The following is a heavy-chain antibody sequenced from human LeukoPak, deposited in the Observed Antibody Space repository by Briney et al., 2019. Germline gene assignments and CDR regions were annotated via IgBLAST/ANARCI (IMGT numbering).Heavy chain of an antibody. CDR1: GGSFSGYY. Sequence: TASETLSLTCAVYGGSFSGYYWSWIRQPPGKGLEWIGEINHSGSTNYNPSLKSRVTISVDTSKNQFSLKLSSVTAADTAVYYCAREVVGYYDFWSGYISNWFDPWGQGTLVTVSS. V-gene: IGHV4-34*01. D-gene: IGHD3-3*01. J-gene: IGHJ5*02. CDR3: AREVVGYYDFWSGYISNWFDP. CDR2: INHSGST.